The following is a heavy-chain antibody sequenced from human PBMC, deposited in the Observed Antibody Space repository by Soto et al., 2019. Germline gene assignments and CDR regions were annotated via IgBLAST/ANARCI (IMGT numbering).Heavy chain of an antibody. J-gene: IGHJ4*02. CDR3: TRQGVAGAVGDDY. CDR1: GFTFSGYA. D-gene: IGHD6-19*01. Sequence: PGVSLRLSCAASGFTFSGYAMHWVRQASGKGLEWVGRIRSKANSYATAYAASVKGRFTISRDDSKNTAYLQMNSLKTEDTAVYYCTRQGVAGAVGDDYWRQGTLVSVSS. V-gene: IGHV3-73*01. CDR2: IRSKANSYAT.